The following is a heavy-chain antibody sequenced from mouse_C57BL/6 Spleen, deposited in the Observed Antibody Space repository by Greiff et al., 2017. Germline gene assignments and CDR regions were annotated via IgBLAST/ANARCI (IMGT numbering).Heavy chain of an antibody. Sequence: QVQLKQPGAELVRPGSSVKLSCKASGYTFTSYWMHWVKQRPIQGLEWIGNIDPSDSETHYNQKFKDKATLTVDKSSSTAYMELRSLTSEDTAVYYCARGRGYAMDYWGQGTSVTGSS. CDR1: GYTFTSYW. CDR3: ARGRGYAMDY. V-gene: IGHV1-52*01. J-gene: IGHJ4*01. CDR2: IDPSDSET.